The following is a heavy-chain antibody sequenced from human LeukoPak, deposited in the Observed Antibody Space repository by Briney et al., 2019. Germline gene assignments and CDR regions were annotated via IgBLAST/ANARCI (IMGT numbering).Heavy chain of an antibody. D-gene: IGHD5-24*01. J-gene: IGHJ4*02. V-gene: IGHV4-39*01. CDR2: IYYSGST. CDR1: GCSISSSSYY. CDR3: ARQNVEMATITVDY. Sequence: SENLSLNCTVSGCSISSSSYYWGWIRQPPGKGLEWIGSIYYSGSTYYNPSLKSRVTITVDTSKNQFSLKLSSVTAADAALYYCARQNVEMATITVDYWGQGTLVTVSS.